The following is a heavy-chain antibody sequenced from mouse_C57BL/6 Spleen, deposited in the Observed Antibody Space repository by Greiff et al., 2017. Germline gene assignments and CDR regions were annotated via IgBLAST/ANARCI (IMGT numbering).Heavy chain of an antibody. CDR2: IYPGSGNT. J-gene: IGHJ3*01. CDR3: ARSGGNFFAY. V-gene: IGHV1-66*01. Sequence: VQLQQSGPELVKPGASVKISCKASGYSFTSYYIHWVKQRPGQGLEWIGWIYPGSGNTKYNEKFKGKATLTADTSSSTAYMQLSSLTSEDAAVYYCARSGGNFFAYWGQGTLVTVSA. CDR1: GYSFTSYY. D-gene: IGHD2-1*01.